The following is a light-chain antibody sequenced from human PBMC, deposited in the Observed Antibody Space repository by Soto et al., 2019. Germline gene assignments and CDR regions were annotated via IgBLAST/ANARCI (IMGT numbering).Light chain of an antibody. CDR2: GAS. J-gene: IGKJ1*01. Sequence: EIPMTQSPATRAVASRARATRSCRASQSISSNLAWYQQKPGQAPRLLIYGASIRATGIPARFSGDGSETEFTLTISSLESEDFAVYYCQQYSDWPPWRCGQGTKGDIK. CDR3: QQYSDWPPWR. CDR1: QSISSN. V-gene: IGKV3-15*01.